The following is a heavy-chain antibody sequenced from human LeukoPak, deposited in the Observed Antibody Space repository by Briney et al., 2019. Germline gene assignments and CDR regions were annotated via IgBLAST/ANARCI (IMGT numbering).Heavy chain of an antibody. Sequence: SETLSLTCPVSGGSISSSSYYWGWIRQPPGKGLEWIGSIYYSGSTYYNPSLKSRVTISVDTSKNQFSQKLSSVTAADTAVYYCARVLTMVRGVIHNWFDPWGQGTLVTVSS. D-gene: IGHD3-10*01. V-gene: IGHV4-39*07. CDR3: ARVLTMVRGVIHNWFDP. CDR2: IYYSGST. CDR1: GGSISSSSYY. J-gene: IGHJ5*02.